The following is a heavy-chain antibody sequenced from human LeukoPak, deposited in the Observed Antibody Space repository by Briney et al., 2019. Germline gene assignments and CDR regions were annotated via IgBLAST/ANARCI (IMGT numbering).Heavy chain of an antibody. CDR2: IRYDGSNK. J-gene: IGHJ4*02. D-gene: IGHD6-19*01. V-gene: IGHV3-30*02. CDR3: AKAPGIAVAGTWGADY. CDR1: GFTFSSYG. Sequence: GGSLRLSCAASGFTFSSYGMHWVRQAPGKGLEWVAFIRYDGSNKYYADSVKGRFTISRDNSKNTLYLQMNSLRTEDTAVYYCAKAPGIAVAGTWGADYWGQGTLVTVSS.